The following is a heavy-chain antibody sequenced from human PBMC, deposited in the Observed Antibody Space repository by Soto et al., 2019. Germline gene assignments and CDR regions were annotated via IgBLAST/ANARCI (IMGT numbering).Heavy chain of an antibody. V-gene: IGHV3-30-3*01. J-gene: IGHJ6*02. CDR2: ISYDGSNK. D-gene: IGHD6-19*01. CDR1: GFTFSSYA. CDR3: ARDKPSGWYYYYGMDV. Sequence: QVQLVESGGGVVQPGRSLRLSCAASGFTFSSYAMHWVRQAPGKGLEWVAVISYDGSNKYYADSVKGRFTISRDNSKNTLYLQMNSLRAEDTAVYYCARDKPSGWYYYYGMDVWGQGTTVTVSS.